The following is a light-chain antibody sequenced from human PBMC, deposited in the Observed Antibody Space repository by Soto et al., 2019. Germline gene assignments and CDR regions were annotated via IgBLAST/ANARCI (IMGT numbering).Light chain of an antibody. Sequence: QSVLTQPPSASGTPGQRVTISCSGSSSNIGRNPVNWYLQLPGTAPKLLIYSNNQRPSGVPDRVSASKSGTSASLTISGLQAEDEADYYCATWDDSLYGIVFGGGTKVTVL. J-gene: IGLJ2*01. CDR1: SSNIGRNP. CDR3: ATWDDSLYGIV. V-gene: IGLV1-44*01. CDR2: SNN.